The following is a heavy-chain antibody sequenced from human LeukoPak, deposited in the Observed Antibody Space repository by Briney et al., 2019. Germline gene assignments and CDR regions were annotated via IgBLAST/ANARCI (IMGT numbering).Heavy chain of an antibody. J-gene: IGHJ4*02. D-gene: IGHD3-10*01. CDR3: AIQWDHYYGSGSYPYYFDY. CDR2: IWYDGSNK. V-gene: IGHV3-33*01. Sequence: GGSLRLSCAASGFTFSSNGMHWVRQAPGKGLEWVAVIWYDGSNKYYADSVKGRFTISRDNSKNTLYLQMNSLRAEDTAVYYCAIQWDHYYGSGSYPYYFDYWGQGTLVTVSS. CDR1: GFTFSSNG.